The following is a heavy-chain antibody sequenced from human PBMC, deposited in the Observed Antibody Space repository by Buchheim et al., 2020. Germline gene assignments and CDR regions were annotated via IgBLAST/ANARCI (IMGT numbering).Heavy chain of an antibody. J-gene: IGHJ4*02. V-gene: IGHV4-59*01. CDR1: GGSISSYY. Sequence: QVQLQESGPGLVKPSETLSLTCTVSGGSISSYYWSWIRQPPGKGLEWIGYIYYSGSTNYNPCLKSRVTISVDTSKNQFSLKLSSVTAADTAVYYCARGEWKFDYWGQGTL. D-gene: IGHD3-3*01. CDR3: ARGEWKFDY. CDR2: IYYSGST.